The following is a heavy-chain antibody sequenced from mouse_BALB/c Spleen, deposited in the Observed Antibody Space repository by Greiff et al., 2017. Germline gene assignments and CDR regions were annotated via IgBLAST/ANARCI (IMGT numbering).Heavy chain of an antibody. CDR3: ARGEYYGSSYYFDY. D-gene: IGHD1-1*01. CDR2: IYPGNVNT. V-gene: IGHV1S56*01. Sequence: QVQLKESGPELVKPGASVRISCKASGYTFTSYYIHWVKQRPGQGLEWIGWIYPGNVNTKYNEKFKGKATLTADKSSSTAYMQLSSLTSEDSAVYFCARGEYYGSSYYFDYWGQGTTLTVSS. J-gene: IGHJ2*01. CDR1: GYTFTSYY.